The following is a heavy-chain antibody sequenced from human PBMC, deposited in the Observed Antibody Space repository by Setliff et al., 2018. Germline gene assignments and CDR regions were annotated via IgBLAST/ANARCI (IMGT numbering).Heavy chain of an antibody. CDR2: MNPNSGNT. V-gene: IGHV1-8*01. CDR1: GYTFTSYD. Sequence: ASVKVSCKASGYTFTSYDINWVRQAPGQGLEWMGWMNPNSGNTGFAQNFQGRVTMTRNTSISTAYMELSALRSDDTAVYYCVKLVPQAISSDPWGQGTLVTVSS. J-gene: IGHJ5*02. CDR3: VKLVPQAISSDP. D-gene: IGHD3-10*01.